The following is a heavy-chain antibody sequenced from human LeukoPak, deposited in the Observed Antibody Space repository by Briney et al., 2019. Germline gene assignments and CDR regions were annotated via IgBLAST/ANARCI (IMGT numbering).Heavy chain of an antibody. J-gene: IGHJ4*02. CDR1: RFIFTNYW. CDR3: TSFFETN. D-gene: IGHD2/OR15-2a*01. Sequence: GGSLRLSCAASRFIFTNYWIHWVRQAPGKGLVWVSHVNNDGSATSYADSVKGRFTISRDSVKNTVYLHMNSLRVEDTAVYYCTSFFETNWGQGTLVTVSS. V-gene: IGHV3-74*01. CDR2: VNNDGSAT.